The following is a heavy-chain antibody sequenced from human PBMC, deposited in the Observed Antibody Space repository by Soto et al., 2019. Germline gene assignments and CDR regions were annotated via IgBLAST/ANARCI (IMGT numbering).Heavy chain of an antibody. CDR1: GYTFTSYG. CDR3: ARGGYFDSSNYLAY. D-gene: IGHD3-22*01. J-gene: IGHJ4*02. Sequence: ASVKVSCKASGYTFTSYGINWVRQAPGRGLEWMGWINPGNGNTKYSQQFQGRVIIDRDTSASTAYMELSSLRPEDTAVYYCARGGYFDSSNYLAYWGLGTLVTVS. CDR2: INPGNGNT. V-gene: IGHV1-3*01.